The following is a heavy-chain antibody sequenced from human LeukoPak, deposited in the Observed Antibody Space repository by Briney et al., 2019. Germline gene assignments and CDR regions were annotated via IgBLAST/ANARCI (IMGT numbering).Heavy chain of an antibody. V-gene: IGHV4-59*01. CDR2: IYYSGST. D-gene: IGHD6-6*01. CDR3: ARDWGVSARPGYMDV. CDR1: GGSISNYY. Sequence: SETLSLTCTVSGGSISNYYWSWIRQPPGKGLEWIGYIYYSGSTKYNPSLKSRVTISVDTSKNQFSLRLSSVTAADTAVYYCARDWGVSARPGYMDVWGKGTTVTVSS. J-gene: IGHJ6*03.